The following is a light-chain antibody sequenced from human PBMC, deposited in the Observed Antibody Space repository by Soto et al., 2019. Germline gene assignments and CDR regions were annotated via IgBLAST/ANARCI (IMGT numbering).Light chain of an antibody. CDR1: SSNIGAGYD. CDR2: SNN. J-gene: IGLJ2*01. Sequence: QSVLTQSPSVSGAPGQRVTISCTGSSSNIGAGYDVHWYQQLPGTAPKLLIFSNNNRPSGVPDRFSGSKSGTSASLAITGLQAEDEADYYCQSYDSSLSGYVAFGGGTKLTVL. CDR3: QSYDSSLSGYVA. V-gene: IGLV1-40*01.